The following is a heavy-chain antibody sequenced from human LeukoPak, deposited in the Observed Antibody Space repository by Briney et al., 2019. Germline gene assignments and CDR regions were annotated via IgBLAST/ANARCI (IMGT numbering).Heavy chain of an antibody. Sequence: GGTLRLSCAASGFTFNNYAVMWVRQAQGQGLEWVSAITGGGRTYYADSVKGRFTISRDNSKNTLYLQMNRLRAEDTARYFCARDPNGDYIGAFDFLGQGTVVTVSS. V-gene: IGHV3-23*01. D-gene: IGHD4-17*01. CDR3: ARDPNGDYIGAFDF. CDR1: GFTFNNYA. J-gene: IGHJ3*01. CDR2: ITGGGRT.